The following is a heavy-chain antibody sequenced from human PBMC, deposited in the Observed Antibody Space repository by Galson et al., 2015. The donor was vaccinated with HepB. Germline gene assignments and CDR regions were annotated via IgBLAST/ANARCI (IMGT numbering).Heavy chain of an antibody. J-gene: IGHJ5*02. CDR1: GYSFTSYW. V-gene: IGHV5-51*01. D-gene: IGHD3-10*01. CDR2: IYPGDSDT. Sequence: QSGAEVKKPGESLKISCKGSGYSFTSYWIGWVRQMPGKGLEWMGIIYPGDSDTRYSPSFQGQVTISADKSISTAYLQWSSLKASDTAMYYCARHYLGRESGGNWFDPWGQGTLVTVSS. CDR3: ARHYLGRESGGNWFDP.